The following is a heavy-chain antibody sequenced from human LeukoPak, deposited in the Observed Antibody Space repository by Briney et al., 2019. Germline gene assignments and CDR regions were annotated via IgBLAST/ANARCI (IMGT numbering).Heavy chain of an antibody. CDR3: ARDKLGDY. D-gene: IGHD6-6*01. Sequence: GGSLRLSCAASGFTVSSNYMSWVRQAPGKGLEWVANIKQDGSEKYYVDSVKGRFTISRDNAKNSLYLQMNSLRAEDTAVYYCARDKLGDYWGQGTLVTVSS. CDR1: GFTVSSNY. J-gene: IGHJ4*02. V-gene: IGHV3-7*01. CDR2: IKQDGSEK.